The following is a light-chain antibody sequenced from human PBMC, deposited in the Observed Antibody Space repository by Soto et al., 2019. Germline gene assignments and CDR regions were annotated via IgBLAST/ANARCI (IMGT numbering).Light chain of an antibody. CDR1: QGISIY. J-gene: IGKJ5*01. CDR3: QQHDEFPT. CDR2: DAS. Sequence: DIQMTQSPSSLSASVGDRVTITCRASQGISIYLNWFQQKPGKAPEPLIYDASNLQTGVPSRFSGSGSGTDFILIINSLQPEDVATYYCQQHDEFPTFGQGTRLEIK. V-gene: IGKV1-33*01.